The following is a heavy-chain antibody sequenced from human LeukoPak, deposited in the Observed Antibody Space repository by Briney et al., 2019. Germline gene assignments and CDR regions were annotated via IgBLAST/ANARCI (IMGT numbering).Heavy chain of an antibody. Sequence: GGSLRLSCAASGFTFSSYWMSWVRQAPGKGLEWVANIKQDGSEKYYVDSVKGRFTISRDNAKNSLYLQMNSLRAEDTAVYYCARRYSSSWYYYYYMDVWGKGTTVTVPS. CDR3: ARRYSSSWYYYYYMDV. CDR1: GFTFSSYW. CDR2: IKQDGSEK. V-gene: IGHV3-7*01. D-gene: IGHD6-13*01. J-gene: IGHJ6*03.